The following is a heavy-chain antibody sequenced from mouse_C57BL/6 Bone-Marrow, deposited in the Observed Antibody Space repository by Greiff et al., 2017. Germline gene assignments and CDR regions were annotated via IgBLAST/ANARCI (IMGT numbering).Heavy chain of an antibody. D-gene: IGHD1-1*01. CDR1: GYAFSSSW. J-gene: IGHJ2*01. CDR2: IYPGDGDT. Sequence: VQGVESGPELVKPGASVKISCKASGYAFSSSWMNWVKQRPGKGLEWIGRIYPGDGDTNYNGKFKGKATLTADKSSSTAYMQLSSLTSEDSAVYFCARAGDYALYDYWGKGTTLT. CDR3: ARAGDYALYDY. V-gene: IGHV1-82*01.